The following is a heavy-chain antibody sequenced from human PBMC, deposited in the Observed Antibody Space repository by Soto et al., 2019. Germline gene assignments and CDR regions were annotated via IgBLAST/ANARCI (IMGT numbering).Heavy chain of an antibody. CDR3: AKVAPVGYYYYMDV. V-gene: IGHV4-34*01. CDR2: INHSGST. J-gene: IGHJ6*03. D-gene: IGHD5-12*01. Sequence: QSQTLSLTCAVYGGSFSGYYWSWIRQPPGKGLEWIGEINHSGSTNYNPSLKSRVTISVDTSKNQFSLKLSSVTAADTAVYYCAKVAPVGYYYYMDVWGKGTTVTVSS. CDR1: GGSFSGYY.